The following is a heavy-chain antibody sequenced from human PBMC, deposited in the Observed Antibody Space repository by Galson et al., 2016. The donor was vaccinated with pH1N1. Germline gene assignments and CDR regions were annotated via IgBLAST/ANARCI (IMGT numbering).Heavy chain of an antibody. CDR2: INPHTGST. CDR3: ARDNHLRGRGFDI. D-gene: IGHD2-15*01. J-gene: IGHJ3*02. Sequence: SVKVSCKASGYTFTGHFIHWVRQAPGQGLEWMGRINPHTGSTYSTQKFQGRVTMTRDTSISTAYMELTRVRSDDTAVYYCARDNHLRGRGFDIWGQGIMVTVSS. CDR1: GYTFTGHF. V-gene: IGHV1-2*06.